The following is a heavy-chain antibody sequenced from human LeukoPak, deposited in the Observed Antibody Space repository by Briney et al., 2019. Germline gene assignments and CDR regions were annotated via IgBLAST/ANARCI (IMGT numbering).Heavy chain of an antibody. Sequence: SETLSLTCTVSRGSISSYNWSCIRQPPGKGLECRWYIYYSVSTNYNPYLKSRVNISADTSKKQFSLQLSSVTAADTAVYYCARDPYQYYDILTGYYGHNWFDPWGQGTMVTVSS. CDR2: IYYSVST. V-gene: IGHV4-59*01. J-gene: IGHJ5*02. D-gene: IGHD3-9*01. CDR3: ARDPYQYYDILTGYYGHNWFDP. CDR1: RGSISSYN.